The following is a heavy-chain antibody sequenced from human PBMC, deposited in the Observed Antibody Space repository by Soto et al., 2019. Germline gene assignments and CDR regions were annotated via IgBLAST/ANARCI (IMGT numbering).Heavy chain of an antibody. Sequence: ASVKVSCKASGYTFTSYDINWVRQATGQGLEWMGWMNPNSGNTGYAQKFQGRVTMTRNTSISTAYMELSSLRSEDTAVYYCARVRGVYDFWSGYLYYYYYYGMDVWGQGTTVTVSS. CDR2: MNPNSGNT. V-gene: IGHV1-8*01. CDR1: GYTFTSYD. J-gene: IGHJ6*02. D-gene: IGHD3-3*01. CDR3: ARVRGVYDFWSGYLYYYYYYGMDV.